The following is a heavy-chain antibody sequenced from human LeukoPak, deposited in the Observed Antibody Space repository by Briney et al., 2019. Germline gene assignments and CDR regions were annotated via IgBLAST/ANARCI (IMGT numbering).Heavy chain of an antibody. CDR3: AKDPEDYDSSGYYDY. D-gene: IGHD3-22*01. J-gene: IGHJ4*02. V-gene: IGHV3-23*01. CDR1: GFTFSSYA. Sequence: HPGGSLRLSCAASGFTFSSYAMSWVRQAPGKGLEWVSAISGSGGSTYYADSVKGRFTISRDNSKSTLYLQMNSLRAEDTAVYYCAKDPEDYDSSGYYDYWGQGTLVTVSS. CDR2: ISGSGGST.